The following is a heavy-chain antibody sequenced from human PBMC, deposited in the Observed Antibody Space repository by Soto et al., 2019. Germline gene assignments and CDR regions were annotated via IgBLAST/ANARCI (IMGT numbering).Heavy chain of an antibody. V-gene: IGHV4-34*01. CDR3: ARRVYCSGGSCYPIDI. Sequence: QVQLQQWGAGLLKPSETLSLTCAVYGGSFSGYYWSWIRQPPGKGLEWIGEINHSGSTNYNPSLKSRVTISVDTSKNQSSLKLSSVTAADTAVYYCARRVYCSGGSCYPIDIWGQGTMVTVSS. J-gene: IGHJ3*02. CDR1: GGSFSGYY. D-gene: IGHD2-15*01. CDR2: INHSGST.